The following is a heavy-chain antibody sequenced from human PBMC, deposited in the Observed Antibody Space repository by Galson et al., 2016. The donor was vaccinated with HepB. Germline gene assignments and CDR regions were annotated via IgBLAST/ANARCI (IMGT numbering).Heavy chain of an antibody. Sequence: SVKVSCKASGYTFSNYGITWVRQAPGQGPEWMGWISGYSGNTKYAQKFQARVTMTTDTSTTTAYMELRSLRSDDTAVYYCTRVPNYDYVWVSYRYGYYHGMVVWGQGTTVTVSS. CDR1: GYTFSNYG. V-gene: IGHV1-18*01. CDR3: TRVPNYDYVWVSYRYGYYHGMVV. D-gene: IGHD3-16*02. CDR2: ISGYSGNT. J-gene: IGHJ6*02.